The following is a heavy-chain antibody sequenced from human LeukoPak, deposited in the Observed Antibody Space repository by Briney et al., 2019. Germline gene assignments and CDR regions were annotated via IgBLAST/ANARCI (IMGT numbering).Heavy chain of an antibody. J-gene: IGHJ4*02. D-gene: IGHD3-3*01. CDR2: IKQDGSEK. V-gene: IGHV3-7*01. Sequence: GGSLRLSCAASGFTFSNYWMSWVRQGPGKGLEWVANIKQDGSEKYYVDSVKGRFSISRDDTKNSLYLQLNSLRAEDTAVYYCARERLRFLEWSSYYFDYWGLGTLVTVSS. CDR3: ARERLRFLEWSSYYFDY. CDR1: GFTFSNYW.